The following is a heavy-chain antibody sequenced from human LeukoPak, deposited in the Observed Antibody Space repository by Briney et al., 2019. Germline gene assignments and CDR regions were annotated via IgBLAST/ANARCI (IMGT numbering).Heavy chain of an antibody. V-gene: IGHV3-7*01. D-gene: IGHD3-22*01. CDR3: ARAVKDSSGYYYYYYYYMDV. Sequence: GGSLRLSCAASGFTFSSYAMSWVRQAPGKGLEWVANIKQDGSEKYYVDSVKGRFTISRDNAKNSLYLQKNSLRAEDTAVYYCARAVKDSSGYYYYYYYYMDVWGKGTTVTVSS. CDR2: IKQDGSEK. CDR1: GFTFSSYA. J-gene: IGHJ6*03.